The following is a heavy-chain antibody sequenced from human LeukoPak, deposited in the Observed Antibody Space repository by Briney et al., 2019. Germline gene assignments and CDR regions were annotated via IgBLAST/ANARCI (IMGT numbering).Heavy chain of an antibody. V-gene: IGHV3-23*01. CDR2: ISGSGGST. D-gene: IGHD6-6*01. Sequence: GGSLILSCAASGFTVSSSYMSWVRQAPGKGLECVSAISGSGGSTYYADSVKGRFTISRDNSKNTLYLQMNSLRAEDTAVYYCAKERGFSSSSSVDWGQGTLVTVSS. CDR3: AKERGFSSSSSVD. J-gene: IGHJ4*02. CDR1: GFTVSSSY.